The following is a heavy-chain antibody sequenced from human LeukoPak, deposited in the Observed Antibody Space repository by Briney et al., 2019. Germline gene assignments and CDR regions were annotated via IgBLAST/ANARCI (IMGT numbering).Heavy chain of an antibody. V-gene: IGHV1-69*13. Sequence: SVKVSCKASGGTFSSYAISWVRQAPGQGLEWMGGIIPIFGTANYAQKFQGRVTITADESTSTAYMELSSLRSEDTAVYYCAANSIIVVVVAAVDDAFDIWGQGTMVTVSS. J-gene: IGHJ3*02. CDR3: AANSIIVVVVAAVDDAFDI. D-gene: IGHD2-15*01. CDR2: IIPIFGTA. CDR1: GGTFSSYA.